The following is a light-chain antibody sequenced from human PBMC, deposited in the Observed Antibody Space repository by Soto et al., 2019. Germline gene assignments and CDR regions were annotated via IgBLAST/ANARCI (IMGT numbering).Light chain of an antibody. CDR3: CSYAGSSTYV. CDR1: SGDVGSYNL. CDR2: EGS. Sequence: QSVLTQPASVSGSPGQSITISCTGTSGDVGSYNLVSWYQQHPGKAPKLMIYEGSKRPSGVSNRFSDSKSGNTASLTISGLQAEDEADYYCCSYAGSSTYVFGTGTKVTVL. V-gene: IGLV2-23*01. J-gene: IGLJ1*01.